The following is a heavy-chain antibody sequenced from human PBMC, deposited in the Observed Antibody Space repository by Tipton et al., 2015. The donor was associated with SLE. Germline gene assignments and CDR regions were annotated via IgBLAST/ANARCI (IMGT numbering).Heavy chain of an antibody. J-gene: IGHJ4*01. CDR1: GYTFSSNY. Sequence: QLVQSGAEVKKPGASVKVSCTASGYTFSSNYIHWVRQAPGQGLEWMGIVNPDTGGTSYAQRFQGRVTVTADTSSSTVYVELSSPRFDDTAFYYCARDRSRSWSDVFGYWGHGSLVTVSS. CDR3: ARDRSRSWSDVFGY. D-gene: IGHD1-26*01. CDR2: VNPDTGGT. V-gene: IGHV1-46*01.